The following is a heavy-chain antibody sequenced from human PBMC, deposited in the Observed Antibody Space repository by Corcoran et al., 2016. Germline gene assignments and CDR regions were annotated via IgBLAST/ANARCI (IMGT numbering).Heavy chain of an antibody. V-gene: IGHV4-34*01. CDR3: ARVRDFWSGYCLDD. CDR1: GGSFSGYY. J-gene: IGHJ4*02. Sequence: QVQLQQCGAGLLKPSETLSLTCAVYGGSFSGYYWSWIRQPPGKGLEWIGEINHSGSNNYNPSLKNRVTITVDTAKNQFSLKLSSVTAADTAVFYCARVRDFWSGYCLDDWGQGTLVTVSS. CDR2: INHSGSN. D-gene: IGHD3-3*01.